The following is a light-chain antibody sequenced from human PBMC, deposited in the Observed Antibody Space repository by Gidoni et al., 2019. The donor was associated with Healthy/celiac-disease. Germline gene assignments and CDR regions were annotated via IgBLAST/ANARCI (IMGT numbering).Light chain of an antibody. J-gene: IGLJ2*01. CDR2: DDS. V-gene: IGLV3-21*02. CDR3: QVWDSSSFVV. CDR1: NIGSKS. Sequence: SSVLTQPPPVSVAPGQTARITCGGNNIGSKSVHWYQQKPGQAPVLVVYDDSDRPSGIPERFGSNSGNTATLTISRVEAGDEADYYCQVWDSSSFVVFGGGTKLTVL.